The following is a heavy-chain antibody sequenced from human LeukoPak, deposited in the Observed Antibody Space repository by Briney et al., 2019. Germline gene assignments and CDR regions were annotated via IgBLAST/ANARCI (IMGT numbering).Heavy chain of an antibody. Sequence: KPSETLSLTCAVYGGSFSGYYWSWIRQPPGKGLEWIGEINHSGSTNYNPSLKSRVTISVDTSKNQFSLKLTSVTAADTAVYYCARDQVAGVGGAAPHVFDHWGQGTLVTVFS. CDR2: INHSGST. J-gene: IGHJ4*02. V-gene: IGHV4-34*01. CDR3: ARDQVAGVGGAAPHVFDH. CDR1: GGSFSGYY. D-gene: IGHD3-10*01.